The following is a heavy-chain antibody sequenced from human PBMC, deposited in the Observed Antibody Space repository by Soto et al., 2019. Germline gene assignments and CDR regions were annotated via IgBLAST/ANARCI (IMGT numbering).Heavy chain of an antibody. V-gene: IGHV3-23*01. CDR1: GFTFSNYA. CDR3: AREGAAAGMGYFGP. J-gene: IGHJ5*02. CDR2: ITSDGGST. D-gene: IGHD6-13*01. Sequence: GGSLRLSCAASGFTFSNYAMSWVRQAPEKGLEWVSAITSDGGSTYSADSVKGRFSISRDNYKNTLYLQMNSLRVEDTAMYYCAREGAAAGMGYFGPWGQGTLVTVSS.